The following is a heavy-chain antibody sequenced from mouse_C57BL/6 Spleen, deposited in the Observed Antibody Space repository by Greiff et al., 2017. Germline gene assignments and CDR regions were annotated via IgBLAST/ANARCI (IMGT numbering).Heavy chain of an antibody. J-gene: IGHJ3*01. D-gene: IGHD2-2*01. Sequence: EVKLVESGGGLVKPGGSLKLSCAASGFTFSSYAMSWVRQTPEKRLEWVATISDGGSYTYYPDNVKGRFTISRDNAKNNLYLQMSHLKSEDTAMYYCARDIKGYAWFAYWGQGTLVTVSA. CDR2: ISDGGSYT. V-gene: IGHV5-4*01. CDR1: GFTFSSYA. CDR3: ARDIKGYAWFAY.